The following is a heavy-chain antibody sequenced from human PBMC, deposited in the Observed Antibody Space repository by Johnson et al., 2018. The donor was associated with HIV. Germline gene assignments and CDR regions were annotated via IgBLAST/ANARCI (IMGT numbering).Heavy chain of an antibody. CDR1: GFTFSSYW. Sequence: VQLVESGGGLVQPGGSLRLSCADSGFTFSSYWMSWVRQAPGKGLEWVANIKQDGSEKYYVDSVKGRFTISRDNAKNSLYLQMNSLRAEDTAVYYTRATIPRDAFDIWGQGTMVTVSS. CDR2: IKQDGSEK. J-gene: IGHJ3*02. CDR3: RATIPRDAFDI. V-gene: IGHV3-7*01. D-gene: IGHD5-12*01.